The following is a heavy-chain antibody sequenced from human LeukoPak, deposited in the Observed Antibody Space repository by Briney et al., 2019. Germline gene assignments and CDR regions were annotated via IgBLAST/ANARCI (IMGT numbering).Heavy chain of an antibody. CDR3: ARDKSNKGHDC. Sequence: GGSLRLSCAASGFTFSSYSMNWVRQAPGKGLEWVSYITTSSSTMYYADSVRGRFTISRDNAKNSLYLQMNSLRAEDTAVYYCARDKSNKGHDCWGQGTLVTVSS. CDR2: ITTSSSTM. CDR1: GFTFSSYS. V-gene: IGHV3-48*04. J-gene: IGHJ4*02.